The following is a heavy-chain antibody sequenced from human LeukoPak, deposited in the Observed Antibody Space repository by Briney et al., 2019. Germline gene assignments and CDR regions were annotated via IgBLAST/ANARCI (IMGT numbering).Heavy chain of an antibody. CDR3: ARHPNSNWDY. D-gene: IGHD6-13*01. Sequence: TGGSLRLSCAAFGFTFSNYWMTWVRQVPGKGLEWVVNINEGGNEKNYVDSVKGRFTASRDNAQNSLYLQMNSLRVEDTAVYYCARHPNSNWDYWGQGTLVTVSS. J-gene: IGHJ4*02. CDR1: GFTFSNYW. V-gene: IGHV3-7*03. CDR2: INEGGNEK.